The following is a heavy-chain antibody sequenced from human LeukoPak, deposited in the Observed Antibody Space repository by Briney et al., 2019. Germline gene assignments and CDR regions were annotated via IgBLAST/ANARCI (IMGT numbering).Heavy chain of an antibody. CDR2: ISYDGSNK. CDR1: GFTFSSYG. J-gene: IGHJ6*04. D-gene: IGHD6-19*01. Sequence: GGSLRLSCAASGFTFSSYGMHWVRQAPGKGLDWVAVISYDGSNKYYADSVKGRFTNSRDNSKNTLYLQMNSLRAEDTAVYYCAKDLRGSGRYFGMDVWGKGTTVTVSS. CDR3: AKDLRGSGRYFGMDV. V-gene: IGHV3-30*18.